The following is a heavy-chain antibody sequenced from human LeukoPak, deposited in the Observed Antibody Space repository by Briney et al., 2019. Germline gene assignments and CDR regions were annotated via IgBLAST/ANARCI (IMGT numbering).Heavy chain of an antibody. CDR3: ARVKFGYSYGYDY. V-gene: IGHV1-69*13. Sequence: SVKVSCKASGGTFSSYAISWVRQAPGQGLEWMGGIIPIFGTANYAQKFQGRVTITADESTSTAYMELSSLRSEDTAVYYCARVKFGYSYGYDYWGQGSLVTVSS. CDR2: IIPIFGTA. D-gene: IGHD5-18*01. CDR1: GGTFSSYA. J-gene: IGHJ4*02.